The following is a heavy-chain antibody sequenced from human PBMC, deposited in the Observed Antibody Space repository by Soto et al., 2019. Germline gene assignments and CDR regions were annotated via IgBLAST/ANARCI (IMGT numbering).Heavy chain of an antibody. CDR2: ISPMFGAA. CDR1: GGTFNTYA. V-gene: IGHV1-69*19. J-gene: IGHJ4*02. D-gene: IGHD3-10*01. Sequence: QVQLVQSGAEMKKPGSSVKVSCQSSGGTFNTYAMNWVRQAPGQGPEWMGDISPMFGAANYAPKFQGRVTSTADESTGTSYMQLSSLTSEDTALYFCAREVLVQTPAFGYWGQGTLVTVSS. CDR3: AREVLVQTPAFGY.